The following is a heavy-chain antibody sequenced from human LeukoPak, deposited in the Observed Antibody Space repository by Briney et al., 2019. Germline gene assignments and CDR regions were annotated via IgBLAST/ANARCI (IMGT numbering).Heavy chain of an antibody. CDR1: EYTFTGYY. CDR2: INPNSGGT. Sequence: ASVKVSCKASEYTFTGYYMHWVRQAPGQGLEWMGWINPNSGGTNYAQKFQGRVTMTRDTSISTAYMELSRLRSDDAAVYYCARDPAYCVRDCYSGNYWGQGTLVTVSS. V-gene: IGHV1-2*02. J-gene: IGHJ4*02. CDR3: ARDPAYCVRDCYSGNY. D-gene: IGHD2-21*02.